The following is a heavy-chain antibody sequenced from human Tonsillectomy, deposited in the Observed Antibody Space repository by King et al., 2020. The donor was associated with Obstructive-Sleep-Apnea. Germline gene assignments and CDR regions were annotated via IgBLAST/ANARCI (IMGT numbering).Heavy chain of an antibody. Sequence: VQLVESGAEVKKPGASVKVSCKASGYTFTSYGISWVRQAPGQGLEWMGWISAYNGNTNYAQKLQGRVTMTTDTSTSAANMELRSLRSDEPAVYYCARVDDILTGYYTWGQGTLVTVSS. D-gene: IGHD3-9*01. CDR2: ISAYNGNT. CDR3: ARVDDILTGYYT. J-gene: IGHJ4*02. CDR1: GYTFTSYG. V-gene: IGHV1-18*01.